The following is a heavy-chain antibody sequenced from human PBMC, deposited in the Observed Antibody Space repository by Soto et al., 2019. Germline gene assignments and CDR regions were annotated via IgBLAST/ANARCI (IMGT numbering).Heavy chain of an antibody. CDR3: AKDRGGYCSSTSCYTDY. J-gene: IGHJ4*02. CDR1: GFTFSSYS. CDR2: ISGSGGST. V-gene: IGHV3-23*01. Sequence: GGSLRLSCAASGFTFSSYSMNWVRQAPGKGLEWVSAISGSGGSTYYADSVKGRFTISRDNSKNTLYLQMNSLRAEDTAVYYCAKDRGGYCSSTSCYTDYWGQGTLVTVSS. D-gene: IGHD2-2*02.